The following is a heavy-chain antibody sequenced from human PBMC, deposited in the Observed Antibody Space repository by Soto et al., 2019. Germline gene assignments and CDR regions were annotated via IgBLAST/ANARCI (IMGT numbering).Heavy chain of an antibody. CDR1: GGSFSSYY. V-gene: IGHV4-34*01. J-gene: IGHJ4*02. CDR3: ASIKWLRSVLPVDY. CDR2: INDSGST. Sequence: QVQLQQWGAGLLKPSETLSLTCTIYGGSFSSYYWSLIRQPPGKGLEWIGEINDSGSTNYNPSLKSRVAISVPTSKNQFALRLSSVTAADTAVYYCASIKWLRSVLPVDYWGKGTLVTVSS. D-gene: IGHD5-12*01.